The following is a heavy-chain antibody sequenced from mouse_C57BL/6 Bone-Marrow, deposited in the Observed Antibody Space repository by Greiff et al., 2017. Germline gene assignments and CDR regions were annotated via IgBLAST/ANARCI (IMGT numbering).Heavy chain of an antibody. CDR3: SRRRSTVRSACYFDV. D-gene: IGHD1-1*01. CDR2: IYPRSGNT. V-gene: IGHV1-81*01. Sequence: QVQLQQPGAELARPGASVKLSCKASGYTFPSYGISWVKQRTGQGLEWIGEIYPRSGNTYYNEQFKGKDTLTVDKSSSTAYMGLRSLTTEDSAVYFCSRRRSTVRSACYFDVWGTGTTVTVSS. CDR1: GYTFPSYG. J-gene: IGHJ1*03.